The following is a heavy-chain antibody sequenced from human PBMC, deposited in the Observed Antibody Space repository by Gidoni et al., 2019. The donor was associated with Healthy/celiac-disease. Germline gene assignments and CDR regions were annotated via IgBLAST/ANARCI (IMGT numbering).Heavy chain of an antibody. V-gene: IGHV3-23*01. CDR1: GFTFSSYA. D-gene: IGHD6-13*01. J-gene: IGHJ4*02. Sequence: EVQLLESGGGLVPPGGSLSISCAASGFTFSSYAMSWVRQAPGKGLEWVSASSGSGGSTYYADSVKGRFTISRDNSKNTLYLQMNSLRAEDTAVYYCAKAPGWLRIAAAGIFDYWGQGTLVTVSS. CDR3: AKAPGWLRIAAAGIFDY. CDR2: SSGSGGST.